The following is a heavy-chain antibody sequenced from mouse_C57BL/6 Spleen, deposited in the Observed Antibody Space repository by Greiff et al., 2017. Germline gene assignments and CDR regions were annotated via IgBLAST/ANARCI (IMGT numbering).Heavy chain of an antibody. V-gene: IGHV1-4*01. D-gene: IGHD2-4*01. CDR2: INPSSGYT. CDR1: GYTFNSYT. J-gene: IGHJ2*01. Sequence: QVQLQQSGAELARPGASVKMSCKASGYTFNSYTMHWVKQRPGPGLEWIGYINPSSGYTKYTQKFKDKATLTADTSSSTAYMQLSSLTSEDSAVYYCARTPSYDYDVPDYWGQGTTLTVSS. CDR3: ARTPSYDYDVPDY.